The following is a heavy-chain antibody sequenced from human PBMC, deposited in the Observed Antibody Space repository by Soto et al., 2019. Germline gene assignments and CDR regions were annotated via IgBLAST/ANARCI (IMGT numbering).Heavy chain of an antibody. D-gene: IGHD3-22*01. CDR3: STRAYDTNGYYRFDP. J-gene: IGHJ5*01. Sequence: SETLSLTCAVYGGSFSGHSWTWIRQSPGKGLEWIGDINHSGRVNYSPSLKSRVTISLDTSKNQFSLTLSAVTAADTAMYYCSTRAYDTNGYYRFDPWGQGTLVTVS. CDR2: INHSGRV. CDR1: GGSFSGHS. V-gene: IGHV4-34*01.